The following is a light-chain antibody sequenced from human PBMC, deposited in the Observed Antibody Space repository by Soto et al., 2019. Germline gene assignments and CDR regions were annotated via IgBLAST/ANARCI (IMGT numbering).Light chain of an antibody. CDR1: SRDVGGYNY. CDR3: SSYTSSSARGVV. J-gene: IGLJ2*01. V-gene: IGLV2-14*01. CDR2: DVS. Sequence: QSVLTQPASVTGSPGQSITISCTGTSRDVGGYNYVSWYQQHPGKAPKLMIYDVSNRPSWVSNRFSGSKSGNTASLTISGLQAEDEADYYCSSYTSSSARGVVFGGGTKLTVL.